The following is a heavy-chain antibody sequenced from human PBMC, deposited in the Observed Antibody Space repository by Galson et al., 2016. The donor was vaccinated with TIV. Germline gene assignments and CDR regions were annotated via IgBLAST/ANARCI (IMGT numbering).Heavy chain of an antibody. CDR3: TRGFTWELATIRDFDY. Sequence: SCKASGYIFTTFYMHWVRQAPGQGLEWMGIINPSGGKTIYAQKFQGRVSMTRDESTNKVYMELRSLRSDDTAVYYCTRGFTWELATIRDFDYWGQGTLVSASS. D-gene: IGHD5-24*01. J-gene: IGHJ4*02. V-gene: IGHV1-46*01. CDR1: GYIFTTFY. CDR2: INPSGGKT.